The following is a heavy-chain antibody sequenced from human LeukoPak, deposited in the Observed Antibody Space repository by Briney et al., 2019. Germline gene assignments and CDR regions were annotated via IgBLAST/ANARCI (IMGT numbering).Heavy chain of an antibody. J-gene: IGHJ5*02. Sequence: GGSLTLSCAASGFAFSTYSMSWVRQAPGKGLEWVSSISGSSNYIYYADSVKGRFTISRDNAKNSLYLQMNSLRAEDTAVYYCARAGCSSSCPLRNNWFDPWGQGTLVTVSS. CDR3: ARAGCSSSCPLRNNWFDP. CDR1: GFAFSTYS. V-gene: IGHV3-21*01. D-gene: IGHD6-13*01. CDR2: ISGSSNYI.